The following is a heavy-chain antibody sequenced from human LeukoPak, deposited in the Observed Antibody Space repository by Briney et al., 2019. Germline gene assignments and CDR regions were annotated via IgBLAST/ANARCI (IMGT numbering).Heavy chain of an antibody. V-gene: IGHV1-2*02. Sequence: ASVKVSCKASGYIFTGYYIQWVRQAPGQGLEWMGWINPNSGDTNYAQNFQGRVAMTRETSITTAYLELTSLGSDDTAVYYCSRGFQWWDALDYWGQGALVNVSS. CDR2: INPNSGDT. CDR1: GYIFTGYY. CDR3: SRGFQWWDALDY. J-gene: IGHJ4*02. D-gene: IGHD2-15*01.